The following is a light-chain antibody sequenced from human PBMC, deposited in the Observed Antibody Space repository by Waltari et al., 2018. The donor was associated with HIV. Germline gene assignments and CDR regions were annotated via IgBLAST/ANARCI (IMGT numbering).Light chain of an antibody. CDR1: QSVSSN. J-gene: IGKJ4*01. V-gene: IGKV3-15*01. CDR3: QQYNNLPALT. CDR2: GAS. Sequence: EIVMTQAPATLSVSPGEGATLSCRASQSVSSNVAWYKQKPGQAPRLLIYGASTRDTGIPARFSGSGSGTEFTLTISSLQSEDFAVYYCQQYNNLPALTFGGGTKVEIK.